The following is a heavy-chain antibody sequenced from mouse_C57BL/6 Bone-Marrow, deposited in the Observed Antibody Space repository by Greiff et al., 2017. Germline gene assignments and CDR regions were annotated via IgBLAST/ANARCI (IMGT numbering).Heavy chain of an antibody. D-gene: IGHD2-4*01. CDR1: GYSFTGYY. V-gene: IGHV1-42*01. CDR3: ARMGYDDYDEAWFAY. Sequence: VQLQQSGPELVKPGASVKISCKASGYSFTGYYMNWVKQSPEKSFEWIGEINPSTGGTTYNQKFKAKAPLTVDKASSTAYMQLKSLTSEDSAVYYCARMGYDDYDEAWFAYWGQGTLVTVSA. CDR2: INPSTGGT. J-gene: IGHJ3*01.